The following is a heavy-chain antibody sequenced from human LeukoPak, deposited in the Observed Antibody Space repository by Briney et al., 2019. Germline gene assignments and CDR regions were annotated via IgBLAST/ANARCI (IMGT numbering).Heavy chain of an antibody. V-gene: IGHV3-30-3*01. CDR2: ISYDGSNK. CDR3: AREGGVVVPAAMDY. D-gene: IGHD2-2*01. Sequence: PGRSLRLSCAASGFTFSSYAMHWVRQAPGKGLEWVAVISYDGSNKYYADSVKGRFTISRDNSKNTLYLQMNSLRAEDTAVYYCAREGGVVVPAAMDYWGQGTLVTVSS. J-gene: IGHJ4*02. CDR1: GFTFSSYA.